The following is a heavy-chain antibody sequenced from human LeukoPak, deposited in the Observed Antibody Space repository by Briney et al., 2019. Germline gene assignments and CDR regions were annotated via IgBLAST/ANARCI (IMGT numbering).Heavy chain of an antibody. CDR2: ISSSSSYI. D-gene: IGHD3-9*01. Sequence: GGSLRLSCAASGFTFSSYSMNSVRQAPGKGLEWVSSISSSSSYIYYADSVKGRFTISRDNAKNSLYLQMNSLRAEDTAVYYCARSQSHYDILTGYLGSFDYWGQGTLVTVSS. J-gene: IGHJ4*02. CDR3: ARSQSHYDILTGYLGSFDY. V-gene: IGHV3-21*01. CDR1: GFTFSSYS.